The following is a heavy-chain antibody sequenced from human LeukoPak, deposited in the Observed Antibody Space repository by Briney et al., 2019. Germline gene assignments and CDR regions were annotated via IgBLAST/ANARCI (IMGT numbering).Heavy chain of an antibody. V-gene: IGHV4-31*03. CDR2: IYYSGST. Sequence: SQTLSLTCTVSGGSISSGGYYWSWIRQHPGKGLEWIGYIYYSGSTYYNPSLKGRVTISVDTSKNQFSLKLSSVTAADTAVYYCASSVYSSSWYIDYWGQGTLVTVSS. D-gene: IGHD6-13*01. CDR1: GGSISSGGYY. CDR3: ASSVYSSSWYIDY. J-gene: IGHJ4*02.